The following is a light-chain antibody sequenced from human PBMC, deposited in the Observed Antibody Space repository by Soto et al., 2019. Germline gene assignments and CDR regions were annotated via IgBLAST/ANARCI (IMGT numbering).Light chain of an antibody. CDR2: GAS. V-gene: IGKV3-20*01. CDR1: QSVSSSY. J-gene: IGKJ1*01. Sequence: IVFTQSPCTLSLSTGERATLSCRASQSVSSSYLAWYQQKPGQAPRLLIYGASSRATGIPDRFSGSGSGTDFTLTISRLEPEDFAVYYCQQYGSSPRTFGQGTRWIS. CDR3: QQYGSSPRT.